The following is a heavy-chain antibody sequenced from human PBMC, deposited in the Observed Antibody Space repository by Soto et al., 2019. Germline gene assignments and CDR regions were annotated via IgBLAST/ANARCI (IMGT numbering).Heavy chain of an antibody. V-gene: IGHV3-9*01. CDR2: CNWNSGSI. D-gene: IGHD4-17*01. J-gene: IGHJ4*02. CDR1: GFTFDDYA. CDR3: AKGGGSTSDYHFDY. Sequence: EVQLVESGGGLVQPGRSLRLSCAASGFTFDDYAMHWVRQAPGKGLEWVSGCNWNSGSIVYADSVKGRFTISRDNAKNSLYLQMNSLRAEDTALYYCAKGGGSTSDYHFDYWGQGTLVTVSS.